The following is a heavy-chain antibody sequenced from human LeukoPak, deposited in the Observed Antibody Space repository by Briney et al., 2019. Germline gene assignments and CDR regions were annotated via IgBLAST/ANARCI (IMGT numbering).Heavy chain of an antibody. V-gene: IGHV1-2*02. Sequence: ASVKVSCKASGYTFTGYSMHWVRQAPGQGLEWLGWINPKSGGTNYAQKFQGRVTMTRDTSISIAYMELSRLRSDDTAVYYCARVEDCSSTSCQYYYYMDVWGKGTTVTVSS. CDR3: ARVEDCSSTSCQYYYYMDV. D-gene: IGHD2-2*01. CDR2: INPKSGGT. CDR1: GYTFTGYS. J-gene: IGHJ6*03.